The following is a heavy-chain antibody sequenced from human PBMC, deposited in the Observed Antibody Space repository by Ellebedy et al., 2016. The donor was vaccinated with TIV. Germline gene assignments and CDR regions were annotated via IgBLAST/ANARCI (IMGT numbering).Heavy chain of an antibody. V-gene: IGHV3-74*01. CDR2: INSDGSST. Sequence: GESLKISCAASGFTFSSYWMHWVRQAPGKGLVWVSRINSDGSSTSYADSVKGRFTISRDNAKNTLYLQMNSLRDDDTAIYYCVRDPYSYGPWGQGTLVTVSS. D-gene: IGHD1-26*01. CDR3: VRDPYSYGP. J-gene: IGHJ5*02. CDR1: GFTFSSYW.